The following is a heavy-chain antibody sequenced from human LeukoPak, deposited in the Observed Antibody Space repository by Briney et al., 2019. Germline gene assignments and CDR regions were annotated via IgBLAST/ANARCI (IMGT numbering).Heavy chain of an antibody. V-gene: IGHV3-66*01. J-gene: IGHJ4*02. CDR1: GFTFSSYS. D-gene: IGHD6-13*01. CDR3: ARDEVAAAGTDY. CDR2: IYSGGST. Sequence: PGGSLRLSCAASGFTFSSYSMNWVRQAPGKGLEWVSVIYSGGSTYYADSVKGRFTISRDNSKNTLYLQMNSLRAEDTAVYYCARDEVAAAGTDYWGQGTLVTVSS.